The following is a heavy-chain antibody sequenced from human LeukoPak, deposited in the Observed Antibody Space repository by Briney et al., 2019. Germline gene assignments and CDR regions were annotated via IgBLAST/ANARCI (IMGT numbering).Heavy chain of an antibody. V-gene: IGHV3-48*03. CDR2: ISQSGSTK. D-gene: IGHD5-24*01. CDR1: GFTFSSYE. J-gene: IGHJ3*02. CDR3: ARDGEMATPWALDI. Sequence: GGSLRLSCAASGFTFSSYEMNWVRQAPGKGLEWVSYISQSGSTKYYADSEKGRFTISRDNAKNSLYLQLNSRRAEDMAVYYCARDGEMATPWALDIWGQGIMVTVSS.